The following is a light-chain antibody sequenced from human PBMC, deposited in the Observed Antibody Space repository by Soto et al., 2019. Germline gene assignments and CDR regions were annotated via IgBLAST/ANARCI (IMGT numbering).Light chain of an antibody. CDR3: CSYAGSYTHV. CDR2: VVS. Sequence: QSALTQPRSVSGSPGQSVTISCTGTSSDVGGYNYVSWYQQHPGKAPKLMIYVVSKRPSGVPDRFSGSKSGNTASLTISGLQAEDEADYYCCSYAGSYTHVFGTGTKLTLL. V-gene: IGLV2-11*01. J-gene: IGLJ1*01. CDR1: SSDVGGYNY.